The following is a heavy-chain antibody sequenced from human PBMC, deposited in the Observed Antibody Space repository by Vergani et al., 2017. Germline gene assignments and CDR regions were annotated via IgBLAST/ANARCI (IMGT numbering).Heavy chain of an antibody. CDR2: ISAYNGNT. V-gene: IGHV1-18*01. J-gene: IGHJ6*03. CDR1: GFTFSSYA. Sequence: VQLLESGGGLVQPGESLRVSCAVSGFTFSSYAMSWVRQAPGQGLEWMGWISAYNGNTNYAQKLQGRVTMTTDTSTSTAYMELRSLRSDDTAVYYCAREGDTGYSSGWYRFYYYYYMDVWGKGTTVTVSS. CDR3: AREGDTGYSSGWYRFYYYYYMDV. D-gene: IGHD6-19*01.